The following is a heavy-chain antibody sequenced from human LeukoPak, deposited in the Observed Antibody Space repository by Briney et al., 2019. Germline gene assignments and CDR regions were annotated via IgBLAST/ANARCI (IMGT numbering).Heavy chain of an antibody. CDR1: GGSISSYY. Sequence: PSETLSLTCTVSGGSISSYYWSWIRQPAGKGLEWIGRIYTSGSTNYNPSLKSRVTMSVDTSKNQFSLKLSSVTAADTAVYYCARERGVEYSSSDDAFDIWGQGTMVTVSS. D-gene: IGHD6-6*01. V-gene: IGHV4-4*07. CDR3: ARERGVEYSSSDDAFDI. CDR2: IYTSGST. J-gene: IGHJ3*02.